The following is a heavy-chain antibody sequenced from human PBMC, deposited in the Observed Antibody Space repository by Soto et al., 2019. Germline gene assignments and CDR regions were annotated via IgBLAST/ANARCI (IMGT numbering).Heavy chain of an antibody. Sequence: ASVKVSCKASGYTFTGYYMHWVRQAPGQGLEWMGWINPSSGGTNYAQKFQGWVTMTRDTSISTAYMELSRPRSDDTAVYYCARGVTGNLKRRYYYYYYMDVWGKGTTVTVSS. V-gene: IGHV1-2*04. CDR3: ARGVTGNLKRRYYYYYYMDV. D-gene: IGHD1-20*01. CDR2: INPSSGGT. J-gene: IGHJ6*03. CDR1: GYTFTGYY.